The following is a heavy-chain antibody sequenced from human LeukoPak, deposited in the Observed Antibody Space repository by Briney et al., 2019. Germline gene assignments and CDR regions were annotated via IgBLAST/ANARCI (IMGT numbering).Heavy chain of an antibody. D-gene: IGHD3-22*01. CDR2: ISHSGST. V-gene: IGHV4-34*01. Sequence: SETLSLTCTVSGGSISSYYWSWIRQPPGKGLEWIGEISHSGSTNYNPSLKSRVTISVDTSKNQFSLKLSSVTAADTAVYYCARGGRYYDSSGYLKSGLDYWGQGTLVTVSS. CDR3: ARGGRYYDSSGYLKSGLDY. J-gene: IGHJ4*02. CDR1: GGSISSYY.